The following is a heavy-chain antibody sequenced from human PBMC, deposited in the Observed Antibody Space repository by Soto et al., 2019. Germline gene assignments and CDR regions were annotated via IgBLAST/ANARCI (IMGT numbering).Heavy chain of an antibody. CDR2: ITGSGDLT. V-gene: IGHV3-23*01. CDR1: GFPFSSFA. J-gene: IGHJ4*02. D-gene: IGHD2-15*01. CDR3: AKDMGPNAVAAGY. Sequence: HPGGSLRLSCAASGFPFSSFAMSWVRQAPGKGLEWVSTITGSGDLTYYADSVKGRFTISRDNSKNTLYLQMNSLRAEDTALYYWAKDMGPNAVAAGYWGQGTLVTVSS.